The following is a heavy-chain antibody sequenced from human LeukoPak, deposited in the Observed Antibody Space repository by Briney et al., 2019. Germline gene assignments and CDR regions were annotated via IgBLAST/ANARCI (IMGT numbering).Heavy chain of an antibody. CDR3: AREDTAMVNVDC. CDR2: INPSGGST. V-gene: IGHV1-46*01. D-gene: IGHD5-18*01. Sequence: ASVKVSCKASGYTFTSYYMHWVRQAPGQGLEWMGIINPSGGSTNYAQKFQGRVTMTRDTSTSTVYMELSSLKSEDTAVYYCAREDTAMVNVDCWGQGTLVIVSS. CDR1: GYTFTSYY. J-gene: IGHJ4*02.